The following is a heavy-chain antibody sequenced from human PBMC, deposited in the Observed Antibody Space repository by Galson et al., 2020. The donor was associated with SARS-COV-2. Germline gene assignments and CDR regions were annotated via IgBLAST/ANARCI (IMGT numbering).Heavy chain of an antibody. Sequence: GGSLRLSCAASGLTFSSYGMHWARQAPGKGLEWVAFISYDGSNKNLADSVRGRFTISRDNFENTLSLQMNSLRPEDTAVYYCAREDQRLHGGSMDVWGQGTTVTVSS. CDR3: AREDQRLHGGSMDV. V-gene: IGHV3-30*03. D-gene: IGHD3-16*01. CDR1: GLTFSSYG. CDR2: ISYDGSNK. J-gene: IGHJ6*02.